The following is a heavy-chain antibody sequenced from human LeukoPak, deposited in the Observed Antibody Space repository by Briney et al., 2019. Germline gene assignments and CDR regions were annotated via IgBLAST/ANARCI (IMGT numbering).Heavy chain of an antibody. D-gene: IGHD3-10*02. Sequence: PGGSPRLSCAASTFTFGSFWMTWVRQAPGKGLEWVASIKQDGSEKYYVDSVKGRFTISRDNAKSSLYLQMNSLRAEDTAVCYCAELGITMIGGVWGKGTTVTISS. CDR3: AELGITMIGGV. CDR2: IKQDGSEK. V-gene: IGHV3-7*01. CDR1: TFTFGSFW. J-gene: IGHJ6*04.